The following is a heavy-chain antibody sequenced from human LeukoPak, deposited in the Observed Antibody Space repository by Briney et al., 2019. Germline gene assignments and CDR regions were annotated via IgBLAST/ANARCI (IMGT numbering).Heavy chain of an antibody. CDR2: IRRETHGGTA. J-gene: IGHJ4*02. D-gene: IGHD6-13*01. CDR3: ASERPSSSWYDY. Sequence: GGSLRLSCLASGFTFSNAYMSWARQAPGKGLEWVGRIRRETHGGTAEYAAPVKGRFTISRDDSKDTLYLQMNSLRAEDTAVYYCASERPSSSWYDYWGQGTLVTVSS. CDR1: GFTFSNAY. V-gene: IGHV3-15*01.